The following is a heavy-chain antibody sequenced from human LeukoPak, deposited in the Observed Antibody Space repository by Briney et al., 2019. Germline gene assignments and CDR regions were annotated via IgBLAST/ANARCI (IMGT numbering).Heavy chain of an antibody. Sequence: ASVKVSCKASGYTFTRYYIHWVRQAPGQGLEWMGWINTNTGNPTYAQGFTGRFVFSLDTSVSTAYLQISSLKAEDTAVYYCARDTTGDYAPPDAFDIWGQGTMVTVSS. V-gene: IGHV7-4-1*02. CDR1: GYTFTRYY. D-gene: IGHD4-17*01. J-gene: IGHJ3*02. CDR2: INTNTGNP. CDR3: ARDTTGDYAPPDAFDI.